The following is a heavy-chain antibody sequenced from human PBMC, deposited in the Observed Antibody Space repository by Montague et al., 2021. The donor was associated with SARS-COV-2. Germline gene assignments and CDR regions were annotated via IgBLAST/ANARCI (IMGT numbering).Heavy chain of an antibody. CDR3: GKNRQRVPLKAPPDY. Sequence: SLRLSFAASGFTFSSYGMSWIRQAPGKGLEWVSDLSGSGASTRYADSVNGRFTISRDNPKNTLYLQMNSLRAEDTAIYYCGKNRQRVPLKAPPDYWGQGTLVTVSS. J-gene: IGHJ4*02. V-gene: IGHV3-23*01. CDR1: GFTFSSYG. CDR2: LSGSGAST. D-gene: IGHD1-1*01.